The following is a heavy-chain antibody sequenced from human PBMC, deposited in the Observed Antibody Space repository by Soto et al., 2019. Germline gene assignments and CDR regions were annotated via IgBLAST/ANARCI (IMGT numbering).Heavy chain of an antibody. V-gene: IGHV4-39*01. J-gene: IGHJ6*03. CDR1: GGSISSSSYY. D-gene: IGHD3-3*01. CDR2: IYYSGST. Sequence: PSETLSLTCTVSGGSISSSSYYWGWIRQPPGKGLEWIGSIYYSGSTYYNPSLKSRVTISVDTSKNQFSLKLSSVTAADTAVYYCAVNPLRFLEWLSTHRTYYYYMDVWGKGTTVTVSS. CDR3: AVNPLRFLEWLSTHRTYYYYMDV.